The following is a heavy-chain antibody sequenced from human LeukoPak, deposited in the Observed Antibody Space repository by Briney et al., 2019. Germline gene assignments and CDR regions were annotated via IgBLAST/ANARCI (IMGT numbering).Heavy chain of an antibody. D-gene: IGHD2-15*01. Sequence: SETLSLTCAVYGGSFSGYYWSWIRQPPGKGLEWIGEINHSGSTNYSPSLKSRVTISVDTSKNQFSLKLSSVTAADTAVYYCAREDFGCSGGSCYSGGYWFDPWGQGTLVTVSS. CDR3: AREDFGCSGGSCYSGGYWFDP. CDR1: GGSFSGYY. J-gene: IGHJ5*02. V-gene: IGHV4-34*01. CDR2: INHSGST.